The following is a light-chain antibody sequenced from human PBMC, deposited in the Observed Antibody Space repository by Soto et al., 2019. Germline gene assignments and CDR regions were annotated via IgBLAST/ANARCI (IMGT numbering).Light chain of an antibody. CDR3: QQYDDWPST. J-gene: IGKJ5*01. V-gene: IGKV3-15*01. Sequence: VLTQSTLTLSLSPGERATLSCRASQSVRSNLAWCQHKPGQAPRLLIYDGSTRALGIPARFSGSESGTEFTLTISSLQSEDFAVYFCQQYDDWPSTFGQGTRLEIK. CDR2: DGS. CDR1: QSVRSN.